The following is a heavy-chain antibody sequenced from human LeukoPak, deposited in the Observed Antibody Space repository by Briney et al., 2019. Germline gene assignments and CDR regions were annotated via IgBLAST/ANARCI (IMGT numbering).Heavy chain of an antibody. Sequence: PGGSLRLSCAASGFTFSSYAMSWVRQAPGKGLEWVSVIYSGGSTYYADSVKGRFTISRDNSKNTLYLQMNSLSAEDTAVYYCARDRGYFDYWGQGTLVTVSS. J-gene: IGHJ4*02. CDR2: IYSGGST. CDR3: ARDRGYFDY. CDR1: GFTFSSYA. V-gene: IGHV3-53*01.